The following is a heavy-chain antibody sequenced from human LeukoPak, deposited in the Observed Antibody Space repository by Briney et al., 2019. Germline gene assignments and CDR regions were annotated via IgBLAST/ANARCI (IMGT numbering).Heavy chain of an antibody. J-gene: IGHJ5*02. V-gene: IGHV4-59*01. CDR2: IYYSGST. CDR1: GGSISSYY. D-gene: IGHD6-19*01. CDR3: ARTHSSGSYNWFDP. Sequence: PSETLSLTCTVSGGSISSYYWSWIRQPPGKGLEWIGYIYYSGSTNYNPSLKSRVTISVDTSKNQFSLKLSSVTAADTAVYYCARTHSSGSYNWFDPWGQGTLVTVSS.